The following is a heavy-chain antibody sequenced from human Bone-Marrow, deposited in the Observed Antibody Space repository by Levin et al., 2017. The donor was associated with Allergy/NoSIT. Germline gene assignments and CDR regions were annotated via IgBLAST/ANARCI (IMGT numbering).Heavy chain of an antibody. V-gene: IGHV1-2*02. Sequence: ASVKVSCKASGYTFTGYYMHWVRQAPGQGLEWMGWINPNSGGTNYAQKFQGRVTMTRDTSISTAYMELSRLRSDDTAVYYCARGGHIVVVTAIHNYFDYWGQGTLVTVSS. CDR2: INPNSGGT. CDR3: ARGGHIVVVTAIHNYFDY. J-gene: IGHJ4*02. CDR1: GYTFTGYY. D-gene: IGHD2-21*02.